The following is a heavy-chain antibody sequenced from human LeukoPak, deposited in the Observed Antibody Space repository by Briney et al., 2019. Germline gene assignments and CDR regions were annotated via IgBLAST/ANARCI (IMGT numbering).Heavy chain of an antibody. D-gene: IGHD3-22*01. CDR1: GGSISSGDYY. Sequence: PSQTLSLTCTVSGGSISSGDYYWSWIRQPPGKGLEWIGYTYYSGSTYYNPSLKNRVSISVDTSKNQLSLNSSSVTAADTAVYYCARPYYYDSRIDPWGQGTLVTVSS. J-gene: IGHJ5*02. CDR3: ARPYYYDSRIDP. V-gene: IGHV4-30-4*01. CDR2: TYYSGST.